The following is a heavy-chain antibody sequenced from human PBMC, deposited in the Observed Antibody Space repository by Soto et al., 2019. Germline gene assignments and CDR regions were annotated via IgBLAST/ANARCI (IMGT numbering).Heavy chain of an antibody. J-gene: IGHJ4*02. CDR1: GYTFTSYG. Sequence: ASVKVSCKASGYTFTSYGISWVRQAPGQGLEWMGWISAYNGNTNYAQKLQGRVTMTTDTSTSTAYVELRCLRSDDTAVYYCARKFGYSSGWYYFDYWGQGTLVTVSS. CDR2: ISAYNGNT. D-gene: IGHD6-19*01. CDR3: ARKFGYSSGWYYFDY. V-gene: IGHV1-18*04.